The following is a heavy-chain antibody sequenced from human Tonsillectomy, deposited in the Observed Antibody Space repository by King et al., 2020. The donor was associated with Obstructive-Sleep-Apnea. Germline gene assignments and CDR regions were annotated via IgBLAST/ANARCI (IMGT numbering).Heavy chain of an antibody. V-gene: IGHV4-30-2*01. Sequence: VQLQESGSGLVKPSQTLSLTCAVSGDSISSGDYSWSWIRQPPGKGLEWIGYIYQSGSTYYNPSLKSRVTISVDRSKNQFSLKVTSVTAADTAVYYCARGNPPPIFGVQGLNNWFDPWGQGTLVTVSS. CDR2: IYQSGST. CDR1: GDSISSGDYS. J-gene: IGHJ5*02. D-gene: IGHD3-3*01. CDR3: ARGNPPPIFGVQGLNNWFDP.